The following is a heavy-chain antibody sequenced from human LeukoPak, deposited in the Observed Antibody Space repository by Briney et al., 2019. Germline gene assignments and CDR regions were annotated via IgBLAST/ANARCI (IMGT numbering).Heavy chain of an antibody. CDR3: AKRGSGWYEDYYYYMDV. D-gene: IGHD6-19*01. J-gene: IGHJ6*03. Sequence: GGSLRLSCAASGFTFSSFTMSWVRQAPGKGLEWVSAMSGSGRSTYYADSVKGRFTISRDNSKNTLYLQMNSLRAEDTAVYYCAKRGSGWYEDYYYYMDVWGKGTTVTISS. CDR2: MSGSGRST. CDR1: GFTFSSFT. V-gene: IGHV3-23*01.